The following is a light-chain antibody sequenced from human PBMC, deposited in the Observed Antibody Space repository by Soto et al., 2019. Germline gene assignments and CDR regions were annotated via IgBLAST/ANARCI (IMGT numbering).Light chain of an antibody. Sequence: EIVLTQSPGTLSLSPGERATLSCRASQSVSSSYLAWYQQKPGQAPRLLIYGASSRATGIPDRFSGSGSGKDFTLTISRLEAEDYAVYYCQQYGRSPWTFGQGTKVEIK. CDR1: QSVSSSY. CDR3: QQYGRSPWT. J-gene: IGKJ1*01. CDR2: GAS. V-gene: IGKV3-20*01.